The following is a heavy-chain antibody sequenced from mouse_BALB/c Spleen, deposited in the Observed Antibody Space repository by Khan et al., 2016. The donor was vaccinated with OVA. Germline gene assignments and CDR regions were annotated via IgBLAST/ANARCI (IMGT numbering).Heavy chain of an antibody. V-gene: IGHV1-5*01. CDR2: IFPGNSDT. CDR3: TSGCYSSFAY. Sequence: VQLQQSGTVLARPGASVKMSCKASGYSFNSYLIHWVKQRPGQGLEWIGDIFPGNSDTSYNQKFTDKAKLTAGTSASTAYMALSNLTNDDSAVYYCTSGCYSSFAYWGQGTLVTVSA. CDR1: GYSFNSYL. J-gene: IGHJ3*01. D-gene: IGHD1-3*01.